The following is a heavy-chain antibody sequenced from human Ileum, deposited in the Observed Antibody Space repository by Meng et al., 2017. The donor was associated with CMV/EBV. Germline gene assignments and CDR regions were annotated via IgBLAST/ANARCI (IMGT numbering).Heavy chain of an antibody. V-gene: IGHV4-61*02. CDR3: AREMSRTGFFDY. CDR1: GGSIGSGDYY. Sequence: QVQLKESGPGLVGPSETLSLTCTVSGGSIGSGDYYWSWIRQPAGKGLEWIGRIHISGATNYNPSLKSRVTMSVDTSKNQFSLKVRSVTAADTAVYYCAREMSRTGFFDYWGQGNLVTVS. D-gene: IGHD1-1*01. CDR2: IHISGAT. J-gene: IGHJ4*02.